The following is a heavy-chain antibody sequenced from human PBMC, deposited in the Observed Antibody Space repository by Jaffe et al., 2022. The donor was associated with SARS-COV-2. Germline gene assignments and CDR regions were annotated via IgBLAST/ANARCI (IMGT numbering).Heavy chain of an antibody. CDR2: TYYRSKWYN. CDR1: GDSVSTNSAA. D-gene: IGHD1-26*01. CDR3: ARYRGATRIFDD. V-gene: IGHV6-1*01. Sequence: QVQLQQSGPGLVKPSQTLSLTCAISGDSVSTNSAAWNWFRQSPSRGLEWLGRTYYRSKWYNDYAESVKSRITIDPDPSRNQFSLQLNSVTPDDTAVYYCARYRGATRIFDDWGQGSLVTVSS. J-gene: IGHJ4*02.